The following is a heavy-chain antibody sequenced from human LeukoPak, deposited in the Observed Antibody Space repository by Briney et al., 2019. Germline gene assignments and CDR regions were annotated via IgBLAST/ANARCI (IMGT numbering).Heavy chain of an antibody. Sequence: GGSLRLSCAASGFTFSSYAMHWVRQAPGKGLEWVAVISYDGSNKYYADSVKGRFTISRDNSKNTLYLQMNSLRAEDTAVYYCAKCSSEGCYFDYWGQGTLVTVSS. CDR2: ISYDGSNK. CDR3: AKCSSEGCYFDY. V-gene: IGHV3-30*18. J-gene: IGHJ4*02. CDR1: GFTFSSYA. D-gene: IGHD6-6*01.